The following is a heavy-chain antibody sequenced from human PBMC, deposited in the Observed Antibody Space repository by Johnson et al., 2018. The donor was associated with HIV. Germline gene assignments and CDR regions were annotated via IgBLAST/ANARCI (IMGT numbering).Heavy chain of an antibody. CDR2: IRWNGGIT. D-gene: IGHD3-9*01. Sequence: VQLVESGGGVVRPGGSLRLSCAASGFIFDQYGMSWVRQVPGKGLEWVSGIRWNGGITGYADSVKGRFTISRDNAENSLYLQMNSLRVDDTAVYYCVRSNGRLAAFDIWGQGTMVTVSS. CDR1: GFIFDQYG. V-gene: IGHV3-20*04. CDR3: VRSNGRLAAFDI. J-gene: IGHJ3*02.